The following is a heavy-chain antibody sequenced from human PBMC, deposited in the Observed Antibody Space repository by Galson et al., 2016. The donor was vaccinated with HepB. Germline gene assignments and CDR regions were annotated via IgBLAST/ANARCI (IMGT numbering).Heavy chain of an antibody. Sequence: SLRLSCAASGFTFSIYAMSWVRQAPGKGLEWVSSISGISNYLYYADSVKGRFAISRDNAKNSLYLQMNSLRAEDTAVYYCARGDVVVVPAPLGYWGQGTLVTVSS. CDR2: ISGISNYL. CDR3: ARGDVVVVPAPLGY. D-gene: IGHD2-2*01. V-gene: IGHV3-21*01. J-gene: IGHJ4*02. CDR1: GFTFSIYA.